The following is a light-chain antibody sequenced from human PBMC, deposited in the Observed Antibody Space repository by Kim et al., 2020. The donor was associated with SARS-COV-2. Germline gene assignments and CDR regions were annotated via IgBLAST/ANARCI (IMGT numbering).Light chain of an antibody. CDR2: YDD. CDR1: NIESRT. J-gene: IGLJ2*01. Sequence: SYELTQPPSVSVAPGKTARITCGGNNIESRTVHWYQQKPGQAPVLVIYYDDDRPSGIPERFSGSTSGNTATLTISRVEAGDEADYYCQVWDRSSDHPFGG. CDR3: QVWDRSSDHP. V-gene: IGLV3-21*04.